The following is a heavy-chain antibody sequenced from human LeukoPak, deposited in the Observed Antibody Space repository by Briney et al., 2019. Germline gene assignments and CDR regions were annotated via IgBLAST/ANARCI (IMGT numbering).Heavy chain of an antibody. J-gene: IGHJ3*02. V-gene: IGHV1-2*06. D-gene: IGHD1-1*01. CDR3: ARVGGNDAFDI. CDR1: GGTFSSYA. CDR2: INPNSGGT. Sequence: ASVKVSCKASGGTFSSYAISWVRQAPGQGLEWMGRINPNSGGTNYAQKFQGRVTMTRDTSISTAYMELSRLRSDDTAVYYCARVGGNDAFDIWGQGAMVTVSS.